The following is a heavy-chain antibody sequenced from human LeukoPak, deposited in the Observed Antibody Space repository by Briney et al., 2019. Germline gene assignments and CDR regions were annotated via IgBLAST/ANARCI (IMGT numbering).Heavy chain of an antibody. V-gene: IGHV4-34*01. CDR2: ISHSGST. CDR1: GGSFSGYY. CDR3: ARGHFYSIRYGSGPFQH. Sequence: KSSETLSLTCAVYGGSFSGYYWSWIRQPPGKGLEWIGEISHSGSTNYNPSLKSRVTISVDTSKNQFSLKLSSVTAADAAVYYCARGHFYSIRYGSGPFQHWGQGTLVIVSS. D-gene: IGHD3-10*01. J-gene: IGHJ1*01.